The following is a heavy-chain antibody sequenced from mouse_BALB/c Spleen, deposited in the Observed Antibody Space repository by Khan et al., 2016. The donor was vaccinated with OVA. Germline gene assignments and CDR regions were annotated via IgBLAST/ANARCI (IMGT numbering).Heavy chain of an antibody. J-gene: IGHJ3*01. CDR1: GFTFSDYG. V-gene: IGHV5-15*02. CDR2: ISDLAYTI. CDR3: ARGGGTAPFAY. Sequence: EVELVESGGGLVQPGGSRKLSCAASGFTFSDYGMAWVRQAPGKGPEWVAFISDLAYTIYYGDAVKGRFTISRENAKNTPYLEMSSLRAEDTAIYYCARGGGTAPFAYWGRGTLVTVSA. D-gene: IGHD1-2*01.